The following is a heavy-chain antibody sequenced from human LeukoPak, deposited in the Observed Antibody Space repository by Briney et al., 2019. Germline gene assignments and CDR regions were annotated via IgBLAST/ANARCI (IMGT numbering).Heavy chain of an antibody. J-gene: IGHJ3*01. CDR1: GYSISSGYY. V-gene: IGHV4-38-2*02. CDR3: ARDPHDFWRDYEG. D-gene: IGHD3-3*01. CDR2: IYHSGST. Sequence: SETLSLTCTVSGYSISSGYYWGWIRQPPGKGLEWIGSIYHSGSTYYNPSLKSRVTISVDTSKNQFSLKLSSVTAADTAVYYCARDPHDFWRDYEGWGQGTMVTASS.